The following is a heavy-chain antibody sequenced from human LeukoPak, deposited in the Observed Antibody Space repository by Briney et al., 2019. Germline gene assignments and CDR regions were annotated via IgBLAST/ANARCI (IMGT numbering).Heavy chain of an antibody. V-gene: IGHV4-4*07. CDR1: AGSISGYY. Sequence: SETLSLTCTVSAGSISGYYWSWIRQPAGKALEWIGRIYSTGSTNYNPSLKSRVTMSVDTSKNQFSLKLSSVTAADTAVYYCASGEPRGYCSSTSCYGYFQHWGQGTLVTVSS. D-gene: IGHD2-2*01. CDR3: ASGEPRGYCSSTSCYGYFQH. CDR2: IYSTGST. J-gene: IGHJ1*01.